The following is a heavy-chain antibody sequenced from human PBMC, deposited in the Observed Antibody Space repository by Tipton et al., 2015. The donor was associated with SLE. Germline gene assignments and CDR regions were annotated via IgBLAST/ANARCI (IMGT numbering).Heavy chain of an antibody. V-gene: IGHV3-33*08. CDR2: IWYDGSNK. CDR1: GFTFSSYG. J-gene: IGHJ3*02. D-gene: IGHD3-3*01. Sequence: QVQLVQSGGGVVQPGRSLRLSCAASGFTFSSYGMHWVRQAPGKGLEWVAVIWYDGSNKYYADSVKGRFTISRDNSKNTLYLQMNSLRAEDTAVYYCAREGVFLEAFDIWGQGTMVTVSS. CDR3: AREGVFLEAFDI.